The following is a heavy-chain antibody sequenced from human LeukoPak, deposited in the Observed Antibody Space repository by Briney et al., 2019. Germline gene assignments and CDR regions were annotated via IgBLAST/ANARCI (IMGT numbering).Heavy chain of an antibody. Sequence: SETLSLTCAVYGGSFSGYYWSWIRQPPGKGLEWIGEINHSGSTNYNPSLKSRVTISVDTSKNQFSLKLSSVTAADTAVYYCARGKSVMVTASNGKVDFDYWGQGTLVTVSS. D-gene: IGHD2-21*02. J-gene: IGHJ4*02. CDR2: INHSGST. CDR1: GGSFSGYY. CDR3: ARGKSVMVTASNGKVDFDY. V-gene: IGHV4-34*01.